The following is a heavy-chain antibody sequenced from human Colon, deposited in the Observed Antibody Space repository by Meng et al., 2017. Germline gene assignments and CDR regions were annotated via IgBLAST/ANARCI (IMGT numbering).Heavy chain of an antibody. Sequence: QGQPPESGPGLVRPSETLSLICAVSGASVRSPDHQWGWVRQPPGKGLEWIGYIYYSGSTYSNASLKSRVTISIDRSKNQFSLKLSSVTAADTAVYYCARDRKHYGERGWFDPWGQGTLVTVSS. D-gene: IGHD4-17*01. CDR1: GASVRSPDHQ. J-gene: IGHJ5*02. CDR2: IYYSGST. V-gene: IGHV4-30-4*08. CDR3: ARDRKHYGERGWFDP.